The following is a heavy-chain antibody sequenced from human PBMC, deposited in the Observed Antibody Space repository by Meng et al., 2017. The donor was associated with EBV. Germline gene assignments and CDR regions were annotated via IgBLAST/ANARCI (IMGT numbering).Heavy chain of an antibody. CDR1: DYTVIGDG. V-gene: IGHV1-18*01. CDR2: SNAYSGDA. J-gene: IGHJ3*01. D-gene: IGHD2-2*01. Sequence: HGPLVHTGGEVKKLGASGKVSCQTSDYTVIGDGFSWVRQAPGQGLEWMGWSNAYSGDAVYPQKFQGRVTMTVDTSTRTGYMELRNLRYDDTAVYFCARRGPQLLDFWGQGTVVTVSS. CDR3: ARRGPQLLDF.